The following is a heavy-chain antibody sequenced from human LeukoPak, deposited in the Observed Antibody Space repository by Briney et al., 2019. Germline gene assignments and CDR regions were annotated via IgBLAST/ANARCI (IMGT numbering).Heavy chain of an antibody. Sequence: SETLSLTCTVSGGSISSGGYYWSWIRQHPGKGLEWIGYIYYSGSTYYNPSLKSRVTISVDTSKNQFSLKLSSVTAADTAVYYCARGTPIFVDYWGQGTPVTVSS. CDR2: IYYSGST. V-gene: IGHV4-31*03. CDR3: ARGTPIFVDY. J-gene: IGHJ4*02. D-gene: IGHD2-15*01. CDR1: GGSISSGGYY.